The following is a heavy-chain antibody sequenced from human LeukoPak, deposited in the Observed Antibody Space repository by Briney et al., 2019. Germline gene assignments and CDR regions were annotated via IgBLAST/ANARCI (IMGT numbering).Heavy chain of an antibody. D-gene: IGHD6-19*01. CDR1: GYTFTGYY. CDR3: ARAGGSGWYRIVVY. V-gene: IGHV1-2*02. Sequence: ASVKVSCKASGYTFTGYYMHWVRQAPGQGLEWMGWINPNSGGTNYAQTFQGRVTMTRDTSISTAYMELSRLRSDDTAVYYCARAGGSGWYRIVVYWGQGTLVTVSS. J-gene: IGHJ4*02. CDR2: INPNSGGT.